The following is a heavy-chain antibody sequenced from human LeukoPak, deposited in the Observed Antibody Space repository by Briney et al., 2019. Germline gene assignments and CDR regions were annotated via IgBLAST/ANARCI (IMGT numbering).Heavy chain of an antibody. Sequence: GESLKISCKGSGYSFTSYWIGWVRQMPGKGLEWMGIIYPGDSDTRYSPSFQGQVTISADKSISTAYLQWSSLKASDTAMYYCARLGCSSTSCFPFDYWGQGTLVTVSS. CDR2: IYPGDSDT. CDR3: ARLGCSSTSCFPFDY. V-gene: IGHV5-51*01. CDR1: GYSFTSYW. J-gene: IGHJ4*02. D-gene: IGHD2-2*01.